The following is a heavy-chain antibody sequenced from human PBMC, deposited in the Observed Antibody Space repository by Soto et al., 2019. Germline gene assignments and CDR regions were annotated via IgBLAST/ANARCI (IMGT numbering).Heavy chain of an antibody. D-gene: IGHD3-10*01. CDR1: GGTFSSYA. Sequence: QVQLVQSGAEVKKPGSSVKVSCKASGGTFSSYAISWVRQAPGQGLEWMGGIIPIFGTANYAQKFQGRVTITADESTSTAYMELSRLRSEDTAVYYCARGGEYYYGSGKYNWFDPWGQGTLVTVSS. CDR3: ARGGEYYYGSGKYNWFDP. CDR2: IIPIFGTA. V-gene: IGHV1-69*01. J-gene: IGHJ5*02.